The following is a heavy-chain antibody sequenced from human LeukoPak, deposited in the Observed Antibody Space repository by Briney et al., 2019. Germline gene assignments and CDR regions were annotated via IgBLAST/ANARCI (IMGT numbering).Heavy chain of an antibody. CDR2: ISAYNGNT. Sequence: ASVKVSCKASGYTFTSYGISWVRQAPGQGLEWMGWISAYNGNTNYAQKLQGRVTMATDTSTSTAYMELRSLRSDDTAVYYCARVLGPGKITARRWFDPWGQGTLVTVSS. V-gene: IGHV1-18*01. CDR3: ARVLGPGKITARRWFDP. D-gene: IGHD6-6*01. CDR1: GYTFTSYG. J-gene: IGHJ5*02.